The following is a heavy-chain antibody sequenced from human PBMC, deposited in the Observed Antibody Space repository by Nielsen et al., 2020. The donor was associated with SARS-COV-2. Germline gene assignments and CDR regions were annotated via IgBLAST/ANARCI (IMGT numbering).Heavy chain of an antibody. V-gene: IGHV3-15*01. CDR2: IKSKTDGGTT. CDR1: GFTFSSYA. Sequence: GESLKISCAASGFTFSSYAMSWVRQAPGKGLEWVGRIKSKTDGGTTDYAAPVKGRFTISRDDSKNTLYLQMNSLKTEDTAVYYCTTDPPYDSSGYYYFDYWGQGTLVTVSS. CDR3: TTDPPYDSSGYYYFDY. D-gene: IGHD3-22*01. J-gene: IGHJ4*02.